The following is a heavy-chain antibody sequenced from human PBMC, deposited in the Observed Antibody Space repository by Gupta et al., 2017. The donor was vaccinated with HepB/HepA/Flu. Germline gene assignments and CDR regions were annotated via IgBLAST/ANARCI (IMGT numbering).Heavy chain of an antibody. Sequence: EVQLVESGGGLVNPGGSLRLSCAASGFTFTDAWMSWIRQAPGKGLEWVGRIRSNSVGGTTEYAAPVRGRFTISRDDSKSTLYLQMSSLTSEDTAVYYCTAPRRDWGQGTLVTVSS. CDR1: GFTFTDAW. CDR3: TAPRRD. J-gene: IGHJ4*02. V-gene: IGHV3-15*01. CDR2: IRSNSVGGTT.